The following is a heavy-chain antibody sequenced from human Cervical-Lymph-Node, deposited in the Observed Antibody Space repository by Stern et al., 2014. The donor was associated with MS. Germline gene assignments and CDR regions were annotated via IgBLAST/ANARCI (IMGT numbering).Heavy chain of an antibody. CDR2: ISHSAIT. Sequence: QVQLQESGPGLVKPSETLSLSCSVSGGSISRTSYYWGWIRQPPGKGLEWIASISHSAITRSNPSPKSRITISADTSKNPFSLMLTSVTAADTALYYCARLADYYFDYWGQGTLVTVSS. V-gene: IGHV4-39*01. J-gene: IGHJ4*02. CDR3: ARLADYYFDY. CDR1: GGSISRTSYY.